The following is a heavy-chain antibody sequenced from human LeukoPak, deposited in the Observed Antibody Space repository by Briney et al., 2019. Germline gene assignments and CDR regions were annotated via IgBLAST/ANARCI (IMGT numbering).Heavy chain of an antibody. CDR2: ISSDTSNK. CDR1: GFPFVAYA. CDR3: ARLAAASPGY. J-gene: IGHJ4*02. Sequence: GKSLRLSCATSGFPFVAYALHWVRQAPGKGLEWVAVISSDTSNKYYMDSVKGRFTISRDNSKNTLYLQMDSLRPEDTAVYYCARLAAASPGYWAQGTLVTVSS. D-gene: IGHD3-16*01. V-gene: IGHV3-30*10.